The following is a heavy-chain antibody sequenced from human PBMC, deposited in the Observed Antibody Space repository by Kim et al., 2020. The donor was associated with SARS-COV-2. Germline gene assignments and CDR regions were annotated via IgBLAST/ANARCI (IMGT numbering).Heavy chain of an antibody. J-gene: IGHJ6*02. V-gene: IGHV3-9*01. Sequence: KGRFTISRDNAKNSLYLQMNSVRAEDTALYYWARDFGYSSEYYYYYGMDVWGQGTTVTVSS. D-gene: IGHD6-25*01. CDR3: ARDFGYSSEYYYYYGMDV.